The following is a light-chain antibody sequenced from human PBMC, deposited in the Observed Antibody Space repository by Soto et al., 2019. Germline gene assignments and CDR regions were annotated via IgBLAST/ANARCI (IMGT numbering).Light chain of an antibody. CDR1: QSVSSY. CDR2: DAS. CDR3: QQRSNWPPIT. J-gene: IGKJ5*01. Sequence: EIVMTQSPATLSVSPVERATLSCRASQSVSSYLAWYQQKPDQAPRLLIYDASNRATGIPARFSGSGSGTDFTLTISSLEPEDFAVYYCQQRSNWPPITFGQGTRLEI. V-gene: IGKV3-11*01.